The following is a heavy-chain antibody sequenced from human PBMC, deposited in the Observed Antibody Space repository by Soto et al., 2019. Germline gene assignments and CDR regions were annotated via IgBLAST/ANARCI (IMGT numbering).Heavy chain of an antibody. D-gene: IGHD5-18*01. CDR1: GGFFSGYF. CDR2: INLNGIT. Sequence: PSETLSLTCAVYGGFFSGYFWSWIRQPPGKGLEWIGEINLNGITNFNPSLKSRVTISVDTSKNQFSLKLSSVTAADTAVYFCARLATAMVTFDYWGQGTLVTVSS. J-gene: IGHJ4*02. V-gene: IGHV4-34*01. CDR3: ARLATAMVTFDY.